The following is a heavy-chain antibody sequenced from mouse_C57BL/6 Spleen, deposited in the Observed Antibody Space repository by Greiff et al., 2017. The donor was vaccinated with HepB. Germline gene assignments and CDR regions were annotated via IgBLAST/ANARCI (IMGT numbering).Heavy chain of an antibody. CDR2: ISSGSSNN. J-gene: IGHJ4*01. CDR3: ARSYGLYYYAMDY. Sequence: EVKLVESGGGLVKPGGSLKLSCAASGFTFSDYGMHWVRQAPVKGLEWVAYISSGSSNNYYADTVKGRFTISRDNAKNTLFLQITSLRSEDTAMYYCARSYGLYYYAMDYWGQGTSGTVSS. CDR1: GFTFSDYG. V-gene: IGHV5-17*01. D-gene: IGHD2-2*01.